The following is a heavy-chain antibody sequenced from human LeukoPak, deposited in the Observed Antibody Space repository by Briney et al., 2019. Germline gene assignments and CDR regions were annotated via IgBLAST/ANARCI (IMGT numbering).Heavy chain of an antibody. Sequence: GGSLRLSCAASGFTFSNYGMSWVRQAPGKGLEWVSVISGSGENTYYADSVKGRFTISRDNFKNTLYLQMNSLRAEDTAVYYCAELGITMIGGVWGKGTTVTISS. J-gene: IGHJ6*04. CDR3: AELGITMIGGV. D-gene: IGHD3-10*02. CDR1: GFTFSNYG. V-gene: IGHV3-23*01. CDR2: ISGSGENT.